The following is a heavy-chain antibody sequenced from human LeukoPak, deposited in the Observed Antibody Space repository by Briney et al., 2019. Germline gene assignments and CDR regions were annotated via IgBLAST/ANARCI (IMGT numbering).Heavy chain of an antibody. Sequence: GGSLRLSCTASGFTFSSVWMTWVRQAPGQGLELVGRIKSRTDGETTDYAAPVKGRFSISRDDSENTLYLQMNSLKNEDTAVYFCTTVHGAGPVNFDYWGQGSLVTVSS. CDR2: IKSRTDGETT. J-gene: IGHJ4*02. CDR3: TTVHGAGPVNFDY. V-gene: IGHV3-15*01. CDR1: GFTFSSVW. D-gene: IGHD3-16*01.